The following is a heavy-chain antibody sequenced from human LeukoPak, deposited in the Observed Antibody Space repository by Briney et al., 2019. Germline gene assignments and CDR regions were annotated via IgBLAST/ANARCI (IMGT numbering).Heavy chain of an antibody. J-gene: IGHJ4*02. CDR2: ISGDGGST. D-gene: IGHD6-13*01. V-gene: IGHV3-43D*03. CDR3: ARSAAANEIDY. Sequence: GGSLRLSCAASGFTFDDYAMHWVRQAPGKGLEWVSLISGDGGSTYYADSVKGRFTISRDNAKNSLYLQMNSLRAEDTAVYYCARSAAANEIDYWGQGTLVTVSS. CDR1: GFTFDDYA.